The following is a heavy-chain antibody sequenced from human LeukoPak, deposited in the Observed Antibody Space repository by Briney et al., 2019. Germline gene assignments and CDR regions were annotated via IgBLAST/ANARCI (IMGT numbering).Heavy chain of an antibody. CDR3: ARIKYSYGIDY. Sequence: GGSLRLSCAASGFTFSTYDMSWVRQTPGKGLEWVSAISGTHAGRQGTTYYADSVKGRFTISRDNAKNSLYLQMNSLRSEETAVYYWARIKYSYGIDYWGQGTLVTVSS. J-gene: IGHJ4*02. V-gene: IGHV3-23*01. D-gene: IGHD3-10*01. CDR2: ISGTHAGRQGTT. CDR1: GFTFSTYD.